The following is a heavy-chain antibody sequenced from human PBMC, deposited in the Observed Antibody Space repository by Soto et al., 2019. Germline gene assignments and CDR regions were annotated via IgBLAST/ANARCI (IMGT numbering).Heavy chain of an antibody. D-gene: IGHD3-10*01. J-gene: IGHJ4*02. CDR1: GGTFNTYA. V-gene: IGHV1-69*19. CDR3: AREVQVHTPAFVY. Sequence: QVQLVQSGAEMKKPGSSVKVSCQSSGGTFNTYAMNWVRQAPGQGPEWMGDISPMFGAANYAPKFQGRVTITADESTGTSYMQLSILTSEDTALYCCAREVQVHTPAFVYWGQGTLVTVSS. CDR2: ISPMFGAA.